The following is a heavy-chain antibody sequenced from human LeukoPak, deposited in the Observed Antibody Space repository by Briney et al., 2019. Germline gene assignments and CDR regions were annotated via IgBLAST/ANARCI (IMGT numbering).Heavy chain of an antibody. Sequence: ASVKVSCKATGYTFTGYYMHWVRQAPGQGLEWMGWINPNSGGTNYAQKFQGRVTMTRDTSISTAYMELSRLRSDDTAVYYCAREQGLRYYGSGEEIDYWGQGTLVTVSS. J-gene: IGHJ4*02. V-gene: IGHV1-2*02. CDR2: INPNSGGT. CDR1: GYTFTGYY. D-gene: IGHD3-10*01. CDR3: AREQGLRYYGSGEEIDY.